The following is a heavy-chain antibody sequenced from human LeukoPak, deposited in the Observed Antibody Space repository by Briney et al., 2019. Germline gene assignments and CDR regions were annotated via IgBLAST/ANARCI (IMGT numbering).Heavy chain of an antibody. D-gene: IGHD4-23*01. CDR2: ISPSGGDT. CDR3: AKKNSGLNPFDH. V-gene: IGHV3-23*01. Sequence: GGSLRLSCAASGFTFSTYAMSWVRQAPGKELEWVSGISPSGGDTPYADSVKGRFTISRDNSKNTLYLQMNSLRAEDTAVYYCAKKNSGLNPFDHWGQGTLVTVSS. CDR1: GFTFSTYA. J-gene: IGHJ4*02.